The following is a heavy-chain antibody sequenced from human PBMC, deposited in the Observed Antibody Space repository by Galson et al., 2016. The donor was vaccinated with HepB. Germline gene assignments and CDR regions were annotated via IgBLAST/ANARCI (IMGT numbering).Heavy chain of an antibody. CDR3: VREILLVVGYYGMDV. D-gene: IGHD5-18*01. CDR2: IDTAGGT. J-gene: IGHJ6*02. V-gene: IGHV3-13*01. Sequence: SLRLSCAASGFTFSSYDMHWVRQATGKGLEWVSGIDTAGGTSYPGSVKGRFTISRKNAKNSLYLQMNSLRVGDTAVYYCVREILLVVGYYGMDVWGQGTTVTVSS. CDR1: GFTFSSYD.